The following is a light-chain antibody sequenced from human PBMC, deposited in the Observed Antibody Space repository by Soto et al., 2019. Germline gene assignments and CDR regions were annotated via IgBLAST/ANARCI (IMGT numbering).Light chain of an antibody. CDR1: QSVSSN. CDR3: QQYGSSTGT. J-gene: IGKJ1*01. CDR2: GAS. V-gene: IGKV3-15*01. Sequence: EIVMTQSPASLSVSPGERATLSCRASQSVSSNLAWYQQKPGQAPRLLIYGASTRATGIPARFSGSGSGTEFTLTISSLRSEDFAVYYCQQYGSSTGTFGQGTKVDIK.